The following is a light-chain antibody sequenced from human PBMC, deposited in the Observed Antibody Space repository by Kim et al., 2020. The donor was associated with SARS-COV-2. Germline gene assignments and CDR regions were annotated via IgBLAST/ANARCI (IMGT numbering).Light chain of an antibody. CDR1: SSDVGDYNS. CDR2: DVS. CDR3: CSYAGSSYAGSYVV. Sequence: QSALTQPRSVSGSPGQSVTISCIGTSSDVGDYNSVSWYQQHPGKAPKVTIYDVSKRPSGVPDRFSGSKSGNTASLTISGLQAEDEADYYCCSYAGSSYAGSYVVFGGGTKLTVL. V-gene: IGLV2-11*01. J-gene: IGLJ2*01.